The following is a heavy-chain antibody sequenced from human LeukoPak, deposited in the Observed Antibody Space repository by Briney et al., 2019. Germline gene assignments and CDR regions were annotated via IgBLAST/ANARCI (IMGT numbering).Heavy chain of an antibody. CDR2: ISSSSSYI. J-gene: IGHJ3*02. Sequence: GGYLRLSCAASGFTFSSYSMNWVRQAPGKGLEWVSSISSSSSYIYYADSVKGRFTISRDNAKNSLYLQMNSLRAEDTAVYYCARDYGSGSYGAFDIWGQGTMVTVSS. CDR1: GFTFSSYS. V-gene: IGHV3-21*01. D-gene: IGHD3-10*01. CDR3: ARDYGSGSYGAFDI.